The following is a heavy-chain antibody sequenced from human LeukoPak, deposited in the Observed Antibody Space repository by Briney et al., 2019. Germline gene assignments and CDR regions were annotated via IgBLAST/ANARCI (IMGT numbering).Heavy chain of an antibody. CDR2: IIPIFGTA. Sequence: SVKVSCKASGGTFSSYAISWVRQAPGQGLEWMGGIIPIFGTANYAQKFQGRVTITADESTSTAYMELSSLRSEDTAVYYCARDLAFIAVAGTYYYYYGMDVWGQGTTVTVSS. V-gene: IGHV1-69*13. J-gene: IGHJ6*02. D-gene: IGHD6-19*01. CDR3: ARDLAFIAVAGTYYYYYGMDV. CDR1: GGTFSSYA.